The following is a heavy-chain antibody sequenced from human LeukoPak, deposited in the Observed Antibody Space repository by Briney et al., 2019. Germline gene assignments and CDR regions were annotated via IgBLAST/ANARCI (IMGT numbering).Heavy chain of an antibody. V-gene: IGHV4-4*02. Sequence: PSGTLSLTCTVSGGSITSSNWWSWVRQPPGKGLEWIGEIYHSGSTNYQPSLKSRVTMSVDKSKDQFSLKLTSVTAADTAVYYCVKRGNVANFDSWGQGILVTVSS. CDR1: GGSITSSNW. CDR3: VKRGNVANFDS. J-gene: IGHJ4*02. CDR2: IYHSGST. D-gene: IGHD5-12*01.